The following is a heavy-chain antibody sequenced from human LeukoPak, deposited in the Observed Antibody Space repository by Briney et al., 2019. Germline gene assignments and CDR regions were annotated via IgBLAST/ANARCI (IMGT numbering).Heavy chain of an antibody. CDR1: GGSISSSSYY. J-gene: IGHJ4*02. CDR3: ARDPGVGAYFDY. CDR2: IYYSGST. D-gene: IGHD1-26*01. Sequence: SETLSLTCTVSGGSISSSSYYWGWIRQPPGKGLEWIGSIYYSGSTYYNPSLKSRVTISVDTSKNQFSLKLTSVTAADTAVYYCARDPGVGAYFDYWGQGTLVTVSS. V-gene: IGHV4-39*07.